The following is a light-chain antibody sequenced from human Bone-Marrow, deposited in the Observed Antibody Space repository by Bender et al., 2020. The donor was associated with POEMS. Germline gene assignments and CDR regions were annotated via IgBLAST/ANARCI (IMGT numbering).Light chain of an antibody. CDR1: RLGNTY. Sequence: SYELTQPPSVSVSPGQTASITCSGDRLGNTYASWYQQRPGQSPVLVIYQDTKRPSGISIRFSGSKSGNTASLTISGLQAEDEADYYCSSYADSSTLVLGTGTKVTVL. CDR3: SSYADSSTLV. J-gene: IGLJ1*01. V-gene: IGLV3-1*01. CDR2: QDT.